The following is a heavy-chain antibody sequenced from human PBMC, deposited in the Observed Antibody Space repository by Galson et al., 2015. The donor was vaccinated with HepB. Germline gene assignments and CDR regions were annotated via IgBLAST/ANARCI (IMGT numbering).Heavy chain of an antibody. D-gene: IGHD5-24*01. J-gene: IGHJ3*02. V-gene: IGHV4-4*07. CDR3: ARRGQMVFGDAFDI. CDR2: IHNSGTT. Sequence: LSLTCTVSGGSISGYYWSWIRQPAGKGLEWIGRIHNSGTTTYNSSLQSRVTMSLDTSQNQFSLRLSSVTAADTAVYYCARRGQMVFGDAFDIWGQGTIVTVSS. CDR1: GGSISGYY.